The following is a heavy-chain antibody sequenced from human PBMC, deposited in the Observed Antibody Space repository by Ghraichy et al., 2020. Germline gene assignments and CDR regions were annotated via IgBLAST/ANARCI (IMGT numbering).Heavy chain of an antibody. V-gene: IGHV3-53*01. D-gene: IGHD1-20*01. Sequence: GESLNISCAASGFTVSSNYMSWVRQAPGKGLEWVSVIYSGGSTYYADSVKGRFTISRDNSKNTLYLQMNSLRAEDTAVYYCARSDFSWSERYNWNDDRPATDAFDIWGQGTMVTVSS. CDR1: GFTVSSNY. J-gene: IGHJ3*02. CDR2: IYSGGST. CDR3: ARSDFSWSERYNWNDDRPATDAFDI.